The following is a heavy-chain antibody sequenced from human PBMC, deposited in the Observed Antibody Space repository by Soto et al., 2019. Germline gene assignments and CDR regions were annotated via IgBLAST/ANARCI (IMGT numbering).Heavy chain of an antibody. V-gene: IGHV3-23*01. CDR2: ISDSGVNT. D-gene: IGHD3-3*01. CDR3: ARGSITIFSDWFDP. Sequence: PGGSLRLSCTTSGLTFRNHAMTWVRQAPDKGLEWVSTISDSGVNTHYADSVKGRFTISRDNSRNTLYLQMNSLRGEDTAVYYCARGSITIFSDWFDPWGQGTLVTVSS. CDR1: GLTFRNHA. J-gene: IGHJ5*02.